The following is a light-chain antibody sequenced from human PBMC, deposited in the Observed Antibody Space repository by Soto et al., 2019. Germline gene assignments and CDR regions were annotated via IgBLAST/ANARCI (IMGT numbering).Light chain of an antibody. Sequence: IVLTQSPGTLSLSPWERATLSCRASQSVSSNLAWYQQKPGQAPRLLIYGASTRATGIPARFSGSGSGTDFTLTINSLEPEDFAVYYCQQRNIWPPVTFGQGTRLEIK. CDR3: QQRNIWPPVT. CDR2: GAS. J-gene: IGKJ5*01. CDR1: QSVSSN. V-gene: IGKV3-11*01.